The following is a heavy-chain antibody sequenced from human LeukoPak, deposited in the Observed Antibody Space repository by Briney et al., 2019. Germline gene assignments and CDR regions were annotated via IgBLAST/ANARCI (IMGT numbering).Heavy chain of an antibody. CDR3: AKCGITSWYPDEGHFDY. CDR2: IWYDGNDK. J-gene: IGHJ4*02. V-gene: IGHV3-33*06. CDR1: GFAFSNYG. D-gene: IGHD6-13*01. Sequence: GGSLRLSCAASGFAFSNYGMHWVRQAPGKGLEWVALIWYDGNDKYYADSVKGRFTISRDNSKNTLFLQMNSLRVEDTAVYYCAKCGITSWYPDEGHFDYWGKGTLVTVSS.